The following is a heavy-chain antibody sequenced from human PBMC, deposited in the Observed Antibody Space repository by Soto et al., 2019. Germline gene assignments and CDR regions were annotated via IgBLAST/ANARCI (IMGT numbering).Heavy chain of an antibody. CDR1: GFTFSSYG. J-gene: IGHJ4*02. CDR3: AKGEGPFDY. CDR2: ISYDGSNK. Sequence: QVQLVESGGGVVQPGRSLRLSCAASGFTFSSYGMHWVRQPPGKGLEWVAAISYDGSNKNYADSVKGRFTISRDNSKNTLNLQMNSLRPEDTAVYYCAKGEGPFDYWGQGTLVTVSS. V-gene: IGHV3-30*18.